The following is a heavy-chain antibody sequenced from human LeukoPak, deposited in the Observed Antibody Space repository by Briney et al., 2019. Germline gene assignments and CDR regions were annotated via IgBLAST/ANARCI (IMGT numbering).Heavy chain of an antibody. J-gene: IGHJ3*02. D-gene: IGHD6-13*01. Sequence: ASVKVSFKASGYTFTGYYIHWVRQAPGQGPEWMGWINPNSGDTYYAQMFQGRVTMTRDTSITTAYMELSRLRSDDRAVYYCARDQSVRLLQTSSTYFKHVFAIWGQGSMVTVSS. V-gene: IGHV1-2*02. CDR2: INPNSGDT. CDR1: GYTFTGYY. CDR3: ARDQSVRLLQTSSTYFKHVFAI.